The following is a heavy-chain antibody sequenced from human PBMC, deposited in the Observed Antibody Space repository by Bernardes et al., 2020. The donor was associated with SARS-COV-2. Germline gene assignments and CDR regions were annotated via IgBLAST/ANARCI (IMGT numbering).Heavy chain of an antibody. Sequence: SETLSLTCAVSDDAISSGSFYWSWLRQPAGKGLEWVGRISASGSTNYNPSLKSRVTMSVDTSKNQFSLKLTSVTAADTAVYYCARDGRISVPGTDYFDFWGQGSLVNVSS. V-gene: IGHV4-61*02. CDR1: DDAISSGSFY. CDR2: ISASGST. J-gene: IGHJ4*02. CDR3: ARDGRISVPGTDYFDF. D-gene: IGHD6-19*01.